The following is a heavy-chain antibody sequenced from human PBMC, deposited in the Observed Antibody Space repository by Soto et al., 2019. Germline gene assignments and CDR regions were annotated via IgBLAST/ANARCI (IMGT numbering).Heavy chain of an antibody. CDR2: ISSNGGST. CDR3: ARSPIGYCSGGSCHYFDY. CDR1: GFTLSSYA. Sequence: GGSLRLSCAASGFTLSSYAMHWVRQAPGKGLEYVSAISSNGGSTYYANSVKGRFTISRDNSKNTLYLQMGSLRAEDMAVYYCARSPIGYCSGGSCHYFDYWGQGTLVTVSS. D-gene: IGHD2-15*01. V-gene: IGHV3-64*01. J-gene: IGHJ4*02.